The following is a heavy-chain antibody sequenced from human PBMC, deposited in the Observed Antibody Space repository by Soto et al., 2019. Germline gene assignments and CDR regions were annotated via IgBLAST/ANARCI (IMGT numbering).Heavy chain of an antibody. Sequence: GGSLRLSCAASGFTFSSYSMNWVRQAPGKGLEWVSSISSSSSYIYYADSVKGRFTISRDNAKNSLYLQMNSLRAEDTAVYYCARALGIAARPDKLYYFDYWGQGTLVTVSS. V-gene: IGHV3-21*01. CDR3: ARALGIAARPDKLYYFDY. CDR2: ISSSSSYI. J-gene: IGHJ4*02. CDR1: GFTFSSYS. D-gene: IGHD6-6*01.